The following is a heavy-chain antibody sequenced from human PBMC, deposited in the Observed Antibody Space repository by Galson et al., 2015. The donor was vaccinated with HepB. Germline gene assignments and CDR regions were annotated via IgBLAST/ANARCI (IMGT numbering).Heavy chain of an antibody. J-gene: IGHJ4*02. D-gene: IGHD3-3*01. Sequence: LRLSCAASGFIVSSNYMSWVRQAPGKGLEWVSVIYSGGSTNYADSVKGRFTASRDNSKNILYLQMNSLRAEDTAVYYCARSFWNWGQGTLVTVSS. V-gene: IGHV3-53*01. CDR2: IYSGGST. CDR3: ARSFWN. CDR1: GFIVSSNY.